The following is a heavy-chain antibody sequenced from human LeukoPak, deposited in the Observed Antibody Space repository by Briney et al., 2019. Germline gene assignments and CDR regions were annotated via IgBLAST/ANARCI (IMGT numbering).Heavy chain of an antibody. J-gene: IGHJ4*02. CDR2: IYYSGST. Sequence: SETLSLTCTVSGGSISSSSYYWGWIRQPPGKGLEWIGSIYYSGSTYYNPSLKSRVTISVDTSKNQFSLKLSSVTAADTAVYYCVRRDHPNYDYVWGSYRHWGQGTLVTVSS. V-gene: IGHV4-39*07. CDR1: GGSISSSSYY. CDR3: VRRDHPNYDYVWGSYRH. D-gene: IGHD3-16*02.